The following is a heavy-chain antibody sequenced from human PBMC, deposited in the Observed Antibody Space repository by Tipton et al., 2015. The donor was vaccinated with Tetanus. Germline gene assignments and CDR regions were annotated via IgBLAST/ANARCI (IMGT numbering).Heavy chain of an antibody. Sequence: TLSLTCTVSGDSLSNGDYYWSWIRQPPGKGLESIGYIYYSGSTYYNPSLKSRVTISVDTSKNQFSLRLTSVTAADTAVYYCVRGRGLGAYSYGFEYWGQGAPVTASS. CDR1: GDSLSNGDYY. D-gene: IGHD5-18*01. CDR3: VRGRGLGAYSYGFEY. J-gene: IGHJ4*02. CDR2: IYYSGST. V-gene: IGHV4-30-4*01.